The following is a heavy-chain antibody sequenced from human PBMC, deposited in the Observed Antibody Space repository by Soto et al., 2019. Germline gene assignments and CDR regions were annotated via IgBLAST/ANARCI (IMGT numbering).Heavy chain of an antibody. Sequence: GALRLSCSASGFTFSTSPMHWVRQAPRKGLEYVSAISPTGGTTYYADSLKGRFTTSRDNSKSTLYLHMSSLRTEDTAVYYCGRKEVSGPIDYWGQGTLVTVSS. CDR2: ISPTGGTT. CDR3: GRKEVSGPIDY. J-gene: IGHJ4*02. CDR1: GFTFSTSP. V-gene: IGHV3-64D*06.